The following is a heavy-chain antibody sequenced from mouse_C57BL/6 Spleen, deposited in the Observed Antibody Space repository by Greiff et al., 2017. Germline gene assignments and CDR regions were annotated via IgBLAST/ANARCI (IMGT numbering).Heavy chain of an antibody. D-gene: IGHD1-1*01. CDR3: ARYYYGSSYDAMDY. V-gene: IGHV5-17*01. J-gene: IGHJ4*01. Sequence: EVKVVESGGGLVKPGGSLKLSCAASGFTFSDYGMHWVRQAPEKGLEWVAYISSGSSTIYYADTVKGRFTISRDNAKNTLFLQMTSLRSEDTAMYYCARYYYGSSYDAMDYWGQGTSVTVSS. CDR2: ISSGSSTI. CDR1: GFTFSDYG.